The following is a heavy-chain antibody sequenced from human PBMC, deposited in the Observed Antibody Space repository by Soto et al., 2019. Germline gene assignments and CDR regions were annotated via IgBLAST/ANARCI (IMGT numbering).Heavy chain of an antibody. CDR1: GFTFSSYA. J-gene: IGHJ4*02. CDR2: ISGSGGST. Sequence: SGGSLRLSCAASGFTFSSYARSWVRQAPGKGLEWVSAISGSGGSTYYADSVKGRFTISRDNSKNTLYLQMNSLRAEDTAVYYCAKVYYDFWSGYYIYWGQGTLVTVSS. CDR3: AKVYYDFWSGYYIY. V-gene: IGHV3-23*01. D-gene: IGHD3-3*01.